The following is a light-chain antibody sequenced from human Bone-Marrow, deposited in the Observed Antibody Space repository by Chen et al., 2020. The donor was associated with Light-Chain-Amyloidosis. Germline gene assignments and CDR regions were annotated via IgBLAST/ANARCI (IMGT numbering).Light chain of an antibody. CDR3: QQASTYPPWT. Sequence: DIQMTQSTYSVSASIGDRVTITCRASQDVASGVAWYQQEPGRAPKLLMYATSVLQSGVSLRFSGSGSGTDFSLTITSLQPEDLAVYYCQQASTYPPWTFGQGTKVEIK. J-gene: IGKJ1*01. CDR1: QDVASG. V-gene: IGKV1-12*01. CDR2: ATS.